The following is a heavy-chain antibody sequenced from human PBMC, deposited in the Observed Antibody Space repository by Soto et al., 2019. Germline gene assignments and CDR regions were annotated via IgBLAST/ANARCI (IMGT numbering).Heavy chain of an antibody. CDR2: IKSKTDGGTT. J-gene: IGHJ4*02. CDR1: GFTFNNAW. V-gene: IGHV3-15*07. Sequence: EVQLVESGGGLVQPGGSLRLSCAASGFTFNNAWMNWVRQAPGKGLEWVGRIKSKTDGGTTDYAAPVKGRFIISRDDSKNTVYLQMNSLKTEDTAVYYCSTKNITASADYWGQGTLVTVSS. CDR3: STKNITASADY. D-gene: IGHD6-6*01.